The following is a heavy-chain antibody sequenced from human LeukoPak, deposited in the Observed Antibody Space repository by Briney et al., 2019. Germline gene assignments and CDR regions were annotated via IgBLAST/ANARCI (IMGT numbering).Heavy chain of an antibody. CDR1: GFTFSSYW. CDR2: INTDGSST. Sequence: GGSLRLSCAASGFTFSSYWMHWVRQAPGKGLVWVSRINTDGSSTSYADSVKGRFTISRDNAKNTLYLQMNSLRAEDTAVYYCAKGLGILTGYYSYFDYWGQGTLVTVSS. D-gene: IGHD3-9*01. J-gene: IGHJ4*02. V-gene: IGHV3-74*01. CDR3: AKGLGILTGYYSYFDY.